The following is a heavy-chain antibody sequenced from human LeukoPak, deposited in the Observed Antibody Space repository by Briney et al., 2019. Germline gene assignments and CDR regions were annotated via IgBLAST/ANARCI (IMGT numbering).Heavy chain of an antibody. J-gene: IGHJ4*02. V-gene: IGHV3-21*01. CDR1: GFTFSSYS. CDR2: ISSSSSYI. Sequence: GGSLRLSCAASGFTFSSYSMNWVRQAPGKGLEWVSSISSSSSYIYYADSVKGRFTISRDNAKNSLYLQMNSLRAEDTAVYYCVRVKGSGWYSWPNDYWGQGTLVTVSS. D-gene: IGHD6-19*01. CDR3: VRVKGSGWYSWPNDY.